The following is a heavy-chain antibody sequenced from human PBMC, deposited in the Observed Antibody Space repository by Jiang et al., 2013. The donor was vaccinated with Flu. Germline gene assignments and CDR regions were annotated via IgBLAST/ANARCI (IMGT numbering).Heavy chain of an antibody. D-gene: IGHD1-26*01. CDR2: IYPGDSDT. J-gene: IGHJ4*02. V-gene: IGHV5-51*01. CDR3: ARLVGATKPFDY. Sequence: MGIIYPGDSDTRYSPSFQGQVTISADKSISTAYLQWSSLKASDTAMYYCARLVGATKPFDYWGQGTLVTVSS.